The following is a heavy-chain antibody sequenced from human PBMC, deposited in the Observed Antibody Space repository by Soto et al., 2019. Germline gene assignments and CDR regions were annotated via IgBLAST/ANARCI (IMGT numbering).Heavy chain of an antibody. D-gene: IGHD3-3*01. J-gene: IGHJ6*02. CDR3: AKDSFLEWSPPNGYGMDV. CDR1: GFTFSSYA. Sequence: GGSLRLSCAASGFTFSSYAMSWVRQAPGKWLEWVSAISGSGGSTYYADSVKGRFTISRDNSKNTLYLQMNSLRAEDTAVYYCAKDSFLEWSPPNGYGMDVWGQGXTVTVSS. CDR2: ISGSGGST. V-gene: IGHV3-23*01.